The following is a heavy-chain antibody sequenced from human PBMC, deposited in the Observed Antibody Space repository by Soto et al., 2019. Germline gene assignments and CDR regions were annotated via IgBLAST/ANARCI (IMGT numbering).Heavy chain of an antibody. Sequence: ASVKVSCKVSGYFLTALSIHWVRQAPGNGLEWMGGFDREDGETIYAQKFQGRVTMTEDTSTDSAYMELSSLTSEDTAIYYCAHGGGIVESIVYFDPWLQGTLVTGSS. D-gene: IGHD1-26*01. CDR2: FDREDGET. V-gene: IGHV1-24*01. CDR1: GYFLTALS. CDR3: AHGGGIVESIVYFDP. J-gene: IGHJ4*02.